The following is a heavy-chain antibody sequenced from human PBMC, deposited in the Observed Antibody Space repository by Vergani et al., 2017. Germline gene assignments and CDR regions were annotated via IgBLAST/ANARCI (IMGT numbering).Heavy chain of an antibody. Sequence: QVQLQQWGGGLLKPSETLSLTCVVNGGSFTSYHWTWIRQSPGEGLEWVGDIDHTGRPDYNPSLKSRLTMSVDKSRNQFSLTLNSMTATDTAIYFCARVNTETNSHLYYYYYRDVWGQGTAVTVS. CDR2: IDHTGRP. CDR1: GGSFTSYH. V-gene: IGHV4-34*01. CDR3: ARVNTETNSHLYYYYYRDV. J-gene: IGHJ6*03. D-gene: IGHD4-11*01.